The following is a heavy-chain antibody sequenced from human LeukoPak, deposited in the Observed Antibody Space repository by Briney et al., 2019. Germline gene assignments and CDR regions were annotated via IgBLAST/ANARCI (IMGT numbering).Heavy chain of an antibody. V-gene: IGHV1-2*02. CDR1: GSTFTGYY. D-gene: IGHD1-14*01. Sequence: ASVKVSCKASGSTFTGYYMHWVRQAPGQGLEWMGWISPNSGATSYAQKFQGRVTLTKDTSMSAAYMEVSRLRSDDTAVYYCARAPAPVKYNIDYWGQGTLVTVSS. CDR3: ARAPAPVKYNIDY. CDR2: ISPNSGAT. J-gene: IGHJ4*02.